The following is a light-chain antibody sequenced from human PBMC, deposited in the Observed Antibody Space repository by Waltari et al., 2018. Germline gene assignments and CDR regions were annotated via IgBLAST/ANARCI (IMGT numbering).Light chain of an antibody. J-gene: IGKJ1*01. Sequence: DIVMTQSPDSLAVSLGERATINCKSSQGVLYSSNNKNYLAWYQQKPGQAPELLIYWASTRESGVPDRFSGSGSGTDFTLTISSLQAEDVAVYYCQQRNTWWTFGQGTKVEIK. CDR2: WAS. V-gene: IGKV4-1*01. CDR1: QGVLYSSNNKNY. CDR3: QQRNTWWT.